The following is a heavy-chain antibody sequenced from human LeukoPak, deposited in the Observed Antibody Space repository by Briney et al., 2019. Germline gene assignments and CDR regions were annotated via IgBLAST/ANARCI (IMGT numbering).Heavy chain of an antibody. CDR2: ISAYNGNT. D-gene: IGHD5-12*01. Sequence: ASVKVSCKASGYTFTSYGISWVRQAPGQGLEWMGWISAYNGNTNYAQKLQGRVTMTTDTSTSTAYMELRSLRSDDTAVYYCARVHRGYSDFTRDYWGQGTLVTVSS. CDR3: ARVHRGYSDFTRDY. J-gene: IGHJ4*02. V-gene: IGHV1-18*01. CDR1: GYTFTSYG.